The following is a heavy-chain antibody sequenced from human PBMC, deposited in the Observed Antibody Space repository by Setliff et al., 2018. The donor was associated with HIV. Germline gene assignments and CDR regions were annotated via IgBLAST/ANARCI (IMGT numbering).Heavy chain of an antibody. Sequence: SETLSLTCAVHGGPLTDHYWNWIRQSPGKGLEWIAEVHHTGYLNYNPSLKSRVTISRDPSKNQFSLKLNSVTAADAAVYYCARSTPSVGYISEHWGQGTLVTVSS. CDR3: ARSTPSVGYISEH. CDR2: VHHTGYL. J-gene: IGHJ4*02. CDR1: GGPLTDHY. D-gene: IGHD5-12*01. V-gene: IGHV4-34*01.